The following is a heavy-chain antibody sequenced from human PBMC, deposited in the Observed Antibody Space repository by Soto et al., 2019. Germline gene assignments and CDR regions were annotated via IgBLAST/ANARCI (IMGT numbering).Heavy chain of an antibody. CDR1: GFTFSSYA. D-gene: IGHD4-17*01. CDR3: ALHQPEFGDYGGRRYYYYGMDV. CDR2: ISGSGGST. V-gene: IGHV3-23*01. Sequence: EVQLLESGGGLVQPGGSLRLSCAASGFTFSSYAMSWVRQAPGKGLEWVSAISGSGGSTYYADSVKGRFTISRDNSKNTLYLQMNSLRAEDTAVYYCALHQPEFGDYGGRRYYYYGMDVWGQGTTVTVSS. J-gene: IGHJ6*02.